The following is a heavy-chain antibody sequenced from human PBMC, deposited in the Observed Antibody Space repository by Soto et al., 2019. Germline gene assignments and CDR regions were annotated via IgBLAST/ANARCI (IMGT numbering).Heavy chain of an antibody. CDR3: VSQRTTVTTQAYFDY. Sequence: SETLSLTCTVSGGSVTNSSYYWGWIRQSPGKGLEWIGSVYYRGRSYSKSSVKSRVTISVDTSKNQFSLNLNSVTASDTAVYFCVSQRTTVTTQAYFDYWGPGALVTVSS. J-gene: IGHJ4*02. CDR1: GGSVTNSSYY. CDR2: VYYRGRS. D-gene: IGHD4-4*01. V-gene: IGHV4-39*01.